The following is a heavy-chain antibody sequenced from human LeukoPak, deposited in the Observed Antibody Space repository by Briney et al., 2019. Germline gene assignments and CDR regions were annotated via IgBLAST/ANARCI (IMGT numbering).Heavy chain of an antibody. V-gene: IGHV4-61*02. CDR1: GGSMNSGGDY. D-gene: IGHD3-3*01. CDR3: ARDFWP. Sequence: SETLSLACSVSGGSMNSGGDYCTWTRQPAGKQLEWIGLIYTGGRTNYNPSLESRVTISIDTSKNRFSLTLASVTGADTAVYYCARDFWPWGQGTLVTVSS. J-gene: IGHJ5*02. CDR2: IYTGGRT.